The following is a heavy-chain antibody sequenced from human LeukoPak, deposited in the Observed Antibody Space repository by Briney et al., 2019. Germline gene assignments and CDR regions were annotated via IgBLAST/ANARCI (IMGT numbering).Heavy chain of an antibody. CDR2: IIGSVSTT. V-gene: IGHV3-23*01. Sequence: GGSLRLSCAASGFTFSSYAMTWVRQAPGKGLEWVSLIIGSVSTTYYADSVKGRFTISRDNSKNTLYLQMNSLRAEDTAVYYCAKGAEEGVVITSVYYYYMDVWGKGTTVTISS. CDR1: GFTFSSYA. J-gene: IGHJ6*03. D-gene: IGHD3-22*01. CDR3: AKGAEEGVVITSVYYYYMDV.